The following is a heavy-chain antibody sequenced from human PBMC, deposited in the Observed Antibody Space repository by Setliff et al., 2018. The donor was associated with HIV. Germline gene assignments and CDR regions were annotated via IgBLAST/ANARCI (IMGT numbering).Heavy chain of an antibody. CDR3: ARAYGDYGHYYYYLDV. J-gene: IGHJ6*03. CDR1: GGSFSGYY. D-gene: IGHD4-17*01. CDR2: VNHSRRS. V-gene: IGHV4-34*01. Sequence: SETLSLTCAVYGGSFSGYYWSWLRQPPGKGLEWIGEVNHSRRSNYNPSLKSRVAISVDMSKNQFSLRLNSVTAADTAVYYCARAYGDYGHYYYYLDVWGKGTTVTVSS.